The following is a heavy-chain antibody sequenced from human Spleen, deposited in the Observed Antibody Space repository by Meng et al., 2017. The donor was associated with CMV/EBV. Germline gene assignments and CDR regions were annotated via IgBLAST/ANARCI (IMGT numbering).Heavy chain of an antibody. CDR3: SKDLGVGGTYAH. CDR2: IGGSGSNT. J-gene: IGHJ4*02. V-gene: IGHV3-23*01. D-gene: IGHD1-26*01. CDR1: GFTFSSYA. Sequence: GESLKISCAASGFTFSSYAMHWVRQAPGKGLEWVSGIGGSGSNTYHADSVKGRFTISRDNSKNTLHLQMNSLTAEDTAIYYCSKDLGVGGTYAHWGQGTLVTVSS.